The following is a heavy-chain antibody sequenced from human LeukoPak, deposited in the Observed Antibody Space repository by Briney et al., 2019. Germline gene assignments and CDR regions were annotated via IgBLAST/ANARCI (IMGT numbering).Heavy chain of an antibody. J-gene: IGHJ4*02. CDR1: GFSFSSYG. CDR2: IRNDGNNI. V-gene: IGHV3-30*02. Sequence: GGSLRLSCAASGFSFSSYGMHWVRQAPGKGLEWVAFIRNDGNNIRYADSVKGRFTISRDNSKNTLYLQMNSLKSEDTAVYYCAKFGSSGLQGYWGQGTLVTVSS. D-gene: IGHD6-6*01. CDR3: AKFGSSGLQGY.